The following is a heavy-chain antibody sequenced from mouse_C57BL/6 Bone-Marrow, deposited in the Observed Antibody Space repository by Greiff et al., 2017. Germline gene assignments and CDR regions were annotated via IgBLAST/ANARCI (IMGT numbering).Heavy chain of an antibody. CDR3: ARAGIYDCYPYYLDY. V-gene: IGHV1-59*01. CDR1: GYTFTSYW. Sequence: VQLQQPGAELVRPGTSVKLSCKASGYTFTSYWMHWVKQRPGQGLEWIGVIDPSDSYTNYNQKFKGKATLTVDTSSSTAYMQLSSPTSEDSAVYYCARAGIYDCYPYYLDYWGRGTALTVSS. CDR2: IDPSDSYT. D-gene: IGHD2-3*01. J-gene: IGHJ2*01.